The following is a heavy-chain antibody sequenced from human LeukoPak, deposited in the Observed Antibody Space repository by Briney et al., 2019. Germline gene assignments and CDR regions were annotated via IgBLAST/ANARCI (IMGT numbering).Heavy chain of an antibody. CDR2: IIPIFGTA. V-gene: IGHV1-69*13. CDR1: GGTFSSYA. J-gene: IGHJ3*02. Sequence: SVKVSCKASGGTFSSYAISWVRQAPGQGLEWMGGIIPIFGTANYAQKFQGRVTITADESTSTAYMELSSLRSEDTAVYYCASPSPHSARGDAFDIRGQGTMVTVSS. CDR3: ASPSPHSARGDAFDI.